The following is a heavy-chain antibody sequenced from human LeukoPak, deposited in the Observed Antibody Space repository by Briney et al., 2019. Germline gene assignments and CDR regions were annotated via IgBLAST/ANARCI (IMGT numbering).Heavy chain of an antibody. CDR1: GFTFSSYS. V-gene: IGHV3-21*01. D-gene: IGHD3-10*01. J-gene: IGHJ4*02. CDR3: ARDHYYGSGSYYY. CDR2: ISSSSSYI. Sequence: GGSLRLSCAASGFTFSSYSKNWVRQAPGKGLEWVSSISSSSSYIYYADSVKGRFTISRDNAKNSLYLQMNSLRAEDTAVYYCARDHYYGSGSYYYWGQGTLVTVSS.